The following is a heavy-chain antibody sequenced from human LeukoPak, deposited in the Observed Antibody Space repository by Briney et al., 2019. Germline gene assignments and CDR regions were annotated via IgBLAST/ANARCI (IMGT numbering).Heavy chain of an antibody. CDR3: ASGPLRCADY. V-gene: IGHV1-46*01. CDR1: GYTFTGHD. CDR2: IHPRGGST. J-gene: IGHJ4*02. D-gene: IGHD4-17*01. Sequence: ASVTVSCKASGYTFTGHDMHWVRQAPGQGLEGMGIIHPRGGSTCYPQNFQGRVTLTRDTSTSTVYMELSSLRSDDTAVYYCASGPLRCADYWGQGTLVTVSS.